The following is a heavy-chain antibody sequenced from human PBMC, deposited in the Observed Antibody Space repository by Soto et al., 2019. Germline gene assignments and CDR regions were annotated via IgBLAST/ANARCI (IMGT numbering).Heavy chain of an antibody. CDR3: ARSIAVAGPWRGAPSFDY. CDR2: IYYSGST. CDR1: GGSISSYY. J-gene: IGHJ4*02. D-gene: IGHD6-19*01. Sequence: SETLSLTCTVSGGSISSYYWSWIRQPPGKGLEWIGYIYYSGSTNYNPSLKSRVTISVDTSKSQFSLKLSSVTAADTAVYYCARSIAVAGPWRGAPSFDYWGQGTLVTVSS. V-gene: IGHV4-59*01.